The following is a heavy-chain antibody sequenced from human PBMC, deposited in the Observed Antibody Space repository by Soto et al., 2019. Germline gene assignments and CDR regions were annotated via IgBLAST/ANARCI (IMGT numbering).Heavy chain of an antibody. CDR1: GFTFSDFY. J-gene: IGHJ4*02. D-gene: IGHD3-22*01. CDR3: ARGMYFYDSSAYLGY. CDR2: ISSSSTYT. Sequence: QVQLVESGGGLVKPGGSLRLSCAASGFTFSDFYMSWIRQAPGKGLEWVSYISSSSTYTNYADSVKGRFTISRDNATHSLYLQMNSRRAEDTALYYCARGMYFYDSSAYLGYWGQGTLVTVSS. V-gene: IGHV3-11*05.